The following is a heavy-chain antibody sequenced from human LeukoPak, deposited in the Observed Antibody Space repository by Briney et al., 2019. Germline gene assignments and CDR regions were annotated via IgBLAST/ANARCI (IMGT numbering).Heavy chain of an antibody. CDR1: SGSFSGYY. V-gene: IGHV4-34*01. CDR2: INHSGST. CDR3: ARRRRGYCSGGSCATGVYYYYYYMDV. Sequence: SETLSLTCSVYSGSFSGYYWSWIRQPPGKGLEWIGEINHSGSTNYNPSLKSRVTISVDTSKNQFSLKLSSVTAADTAVYYCARRRRGYCSGGSCATGVYYYYYYMDVWGKGTTVTISS. D-gene: IGHD2-15*01. J-gene: IGHJ6*03.